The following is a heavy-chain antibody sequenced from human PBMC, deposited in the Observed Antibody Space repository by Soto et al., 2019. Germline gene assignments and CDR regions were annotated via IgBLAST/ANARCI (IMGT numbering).Heavy chain of an antibody. CDR3: AKGGHHDF. CDR2: MKADGSET. CDR1: GFTVATYW. D-gene: IGHD3-16*01. Sequence: GGSLRLSCAASGFTVATYWMSWVRQAPGKGLEWVANMKADGSETYYVDSVKGRFTISRDNAKTSLYLQMNSLSAEDTAVYYCAKGGHHDFCGPGTLVTVSS. V-gene: IGHV3-7*03. J-gene: IGHJ4*02.